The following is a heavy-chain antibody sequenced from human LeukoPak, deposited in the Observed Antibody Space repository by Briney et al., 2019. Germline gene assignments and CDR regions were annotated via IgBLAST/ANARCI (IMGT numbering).Heavy chain of an antibody. CDR1: GFSFSIYN. Sequence: PGGSLRLSCAASGFSFSIYNMNWVRQAPEKGLEWVSYISSSSTYIYYADSVKGRFTISRDNAKNSLYLQMNSLRAEDTAVYYCARETYNWNDVDYWGQGTLVTVSS. D-gene: IGHD1-20*01. J-gene: IGHJ4*02. CDR3: ARETYNWNDVDY. V-gene: IGHV3-21*01. CDR2: ISSSSTYI.